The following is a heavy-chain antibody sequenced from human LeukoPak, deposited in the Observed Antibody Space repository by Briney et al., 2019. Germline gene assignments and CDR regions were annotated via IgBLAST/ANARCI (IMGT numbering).Heavy chain of an antibody. CDR1: GFTVSSNY. J-gene: IGHJ4*02. Sequence: GGSLRHSCAASGFTVSSNYMSWVRQAPGKGLEWVSFVYNDGTTYYADSVKGRFTISRDNSKNTLYLQVNSLRAEDTARYYCARQDSSCLYWGEGTLVTVSS. D-gene: IGHD6-19*01. V-gene: IGHV3-53*01. CDR2: VYNDGTT. CDR3: ARQDSSCLY.